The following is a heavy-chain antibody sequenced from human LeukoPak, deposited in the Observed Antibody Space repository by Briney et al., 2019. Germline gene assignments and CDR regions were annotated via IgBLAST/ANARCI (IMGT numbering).Heavy chain of an antibody. D-gene: IGHD3-3*01. V-gene: IGHV4-38-2*02. CDR3: ARERITIFGVVITAVGQFDY. CDR2: IYHSGST. CDR1: GYSLSSGYY. Sequence: SETLSLTCTVSGYSLSSGYYWGWIRQPPGKGLEGIGSIYHSGSTYYNPSLKSRVTISVDTSKNQFSLKLSSVTAADTAVYYCARERITIFGVVITAVGQFDYWGQGTLVTVSS. J-gene: IGHJ4*02.